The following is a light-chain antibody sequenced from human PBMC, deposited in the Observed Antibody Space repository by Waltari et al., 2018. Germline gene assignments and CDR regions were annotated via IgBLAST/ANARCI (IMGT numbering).Light chain of an antibody. CDR1: QSIGDW. J-gene: IGKJ1*01. CDR2: KAS. Sequence: DIQMPQSPSTLSTSVGERVTITCRANQSIGDWLAWYQQKPRKAPKVLIYKASSLETGVPSRFTGSGSGTEFTLTISGLQPDDFATYYCQQYHSYPVTFGPGTKVE. CDR3: QQYHSYPVT. V-gene: IGKV1-5*03.